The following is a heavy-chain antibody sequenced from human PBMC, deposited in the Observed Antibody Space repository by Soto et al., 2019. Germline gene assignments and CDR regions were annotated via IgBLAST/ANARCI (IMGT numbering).Heavy chain of an antibody. J-gene: IGHJ4*02. V-gene: IGHV3-66*01. CDR2: TYSGGST. Sequence: GGSLRLSCAASGFTVSSNYMSWVRQAPGKGLEWVSITYSGGSTDYADSVKGRFTVSRDNFKNTLYLQMNSLRADDTAVYYCAGLRPHTYWGQGTLVTVSS. CDR3: AGLRPHTY. CDR1: GFTVSSNY. D-gene: IGHD6-6*01.